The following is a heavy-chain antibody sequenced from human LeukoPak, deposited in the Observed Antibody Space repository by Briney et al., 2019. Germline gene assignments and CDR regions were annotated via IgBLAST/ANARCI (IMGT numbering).Heavy chain of an antibody. J-gene: IGHJ6*02. V-gene: IGHV3-74*01. CDR3: AKEQAAPGIAAALGFYYYYGMDV. CDR2: INSDGSST. CDR1: GFTFSSYW. Sequence: PGGSLRLSCAASGFTFSSYWMHWVRQAPGKGLVWVSRINSDGSSTSYADSVKGRFTISRDNAKNTLYLQMNSLRAADTAVYYCAKEQAAPGIAAALGFYYYYGMDVWGQGTTVTVSS. D-gene: IGHD6-13*01.